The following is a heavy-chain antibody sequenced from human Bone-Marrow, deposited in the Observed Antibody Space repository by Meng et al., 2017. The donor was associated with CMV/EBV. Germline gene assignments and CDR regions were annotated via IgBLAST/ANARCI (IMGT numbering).Heavy chain of an antibody. CDR1: GFTFSSYS. CDR2: ISTSGTTI. J-gene: IGHJ3*02. Sequence: GGSLRLSCAASGFTFSSYSMNWVRQAPGKGLEWVSYISTSGTTISYADSVKGRFTMSRDNARNSVYLQMNSLRAEDTAFYYCARRSGSHLDGFDIWGQGTMVTVSS. V-gene: IGHV3-48*04. D-gene: IGHD1-26*01. CDR3: ARRSGSHLDGFDI.